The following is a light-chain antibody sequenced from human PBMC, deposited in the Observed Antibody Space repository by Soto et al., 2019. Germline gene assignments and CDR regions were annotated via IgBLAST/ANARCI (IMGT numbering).Light chain of an antibody. Sequence: EMQNTQSPSTLSASVGDRVTITCRASQSISSWLAWYQQKPGKAPKLLIYDASSLESGVPSRFSGSGSGTEFTLTISSLQPDDFATYYCQQYNSYSGTFGQGTKVDIK. J-gene: IGKJ1*01. CDR3: QQYNSYSGT. CDR1: QSISSW. V-gene: IGKV1-5*01. CDR2: DAS.